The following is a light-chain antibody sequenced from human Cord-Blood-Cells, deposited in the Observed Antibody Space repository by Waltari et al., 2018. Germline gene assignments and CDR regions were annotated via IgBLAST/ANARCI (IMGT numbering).Light chain of an antibody. V-gene: IGKV4-1*01. Sequence: DIVMPQSPDSLAVSLGERGTSNCKPSQSVLYSSNNKNYLAWYQQKPGQPPKLLIYWASTRESGVPDRFSGSGSGTDFTLTISSLQAEDVAVYYCQQYYSTPPTFGQGTKLEIK. CDR1: QSVLYSSNNKNY. CDR3: QQYYSTPPT. J-gene: IGKJ2*01. CDR2: WAS.